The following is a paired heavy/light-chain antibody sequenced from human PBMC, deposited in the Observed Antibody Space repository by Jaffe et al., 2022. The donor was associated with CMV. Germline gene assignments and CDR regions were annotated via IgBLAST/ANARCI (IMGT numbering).Heavy chain of an antibody. D-gene: IGHD3-22*01. CDR3: ARLPPTYYYDSRFGSKGDY. CDR2: IYPGDSDT. V-gene: IGHV5-51*01. J-gene: IGHJ4*02. Sequence: EVQLVQSGAEVKKPGESLKISCKGSGYSFTSYWIGWVRQMPGKGLEWMGIIYPGDSDTRYSPSFQGQVTISADKSISTAYLQWSSLKASDTAMYYCARLPPTYYYDSRFGSKGDYWGQGTLVTVSS. CDR1: GYSFTSYW.
Light chain of an antibody. CDR3: MQALQTLGT. CDR2: LGS. CDR1: QSLLHSNGYNY. V-gene: IGKV2-28*01. J-gene: IGKJ1*01. Sequence: DIVMTQSPLSLPVTPGEPASISCRSSQSLLHSNGYNYLDWYLQKPGKSPQLLIYLGSNRASGVPDRFSGSGSGTDFTLKISRVEAEDVGVYYCMQALQTLGTFGQGTKVEIK.